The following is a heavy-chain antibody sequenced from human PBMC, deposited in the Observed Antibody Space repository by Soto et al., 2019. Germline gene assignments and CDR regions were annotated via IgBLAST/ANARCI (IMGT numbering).Heavy chain of an antibody. CDR1: GGSISGGGYY. Sequence: SETLSLTCTASGGSISGGGYYWSWIRQPQGKGLEWIAEINHRGTTNYNPSLKSRVTISADTSKNQFSLNLSSVTAADTAVYYCARGYCLSTTCYLDYWGQGALVTV. J-gene: IGHJ4*02. D-gene: IGHD2-2*01. CDR2: INHRGTT. V-gene: IGHV4-34*01. CDR3: ARGYCLSTTCYLDY.